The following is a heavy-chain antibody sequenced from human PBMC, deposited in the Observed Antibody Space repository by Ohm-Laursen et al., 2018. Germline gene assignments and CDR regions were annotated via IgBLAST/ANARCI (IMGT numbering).Heavy chain of an antibody. Sequence: DSVKGRFTISRDNAKNSLYLQMNSLRAEDTAVYYCARSDTYYYDSSGQYYFDFWGQGTLVTVSS. D-gene: IGHD3-22*01. V-gene: IGHV3-7*01. CDR3: ARSDTYYYDSSGQYYFDF. J-gene: IGHJ4*02.